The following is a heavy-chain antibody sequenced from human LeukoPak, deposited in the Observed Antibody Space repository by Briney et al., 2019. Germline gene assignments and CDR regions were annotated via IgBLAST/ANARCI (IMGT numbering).Heavy chain of an antibody. CDR2: ISGSGGST. D-gene: IGHD2-8*02. CDR3: AKDRDQLMVYPPRDLDP. Sequence: GGSLRLSCAASGFTFSSYAMSWVRQAPGKGLEWVSAISGSGGSTYYADSVKGRFTISRDNSKNTLYLQMNSLRAEDTAVYYCAKDRDQLMVYPPRDLDPWGQGTLVTVSS. CDR1: GFTFSSYA. V-gene: IGHV3-23*01. J-gene: IGHJ5*02.